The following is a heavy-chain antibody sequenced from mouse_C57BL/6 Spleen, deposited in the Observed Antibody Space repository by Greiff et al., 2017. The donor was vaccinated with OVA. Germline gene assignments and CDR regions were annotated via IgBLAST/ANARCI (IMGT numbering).Heavy chain of an antibody. Sequence: EVKLMESGGGLVKPGGSLELSCAASGFTFSSYAMSWVRQTPEKRLEWVATISDGGSYTYYPDNVKGRFTISRDNAKNNLYLQMSHLKSEDTAMYYCARDDYDYVDYYYAMDYWGQGTSVTVSS. CDR1: GFTFSSYA. CDR3: ARDDYDYVDYYYAMDY. CDR2: ISDGGSYT. J-gene: IGHJ4*01. V-gene: IGHV5-4*01. D-gene: IGHD2-4*01.